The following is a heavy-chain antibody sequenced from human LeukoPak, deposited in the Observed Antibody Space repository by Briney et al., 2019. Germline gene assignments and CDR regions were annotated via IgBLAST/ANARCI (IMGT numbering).Heavy chain of an antibody. D-gene: IGHD2/OR15-2a*01. J-gene: IGHJ3*01. CDR2: IYSGGDT. CDR1: GSTVKRNY. V-gene: IGHV3-66*02. CDR3: ARLDDSNTRRPENDASDV. Sequence: GGSLRLSCAVSGSTVKRNYMSWARQAPGKGLEWVSVIYSGGDTYYADSVKGRFTISRDNSKNTVYHQMNNLRPEDTAVYYCARLDDSNTRRPENDASDVWGQGTTVTVSS.